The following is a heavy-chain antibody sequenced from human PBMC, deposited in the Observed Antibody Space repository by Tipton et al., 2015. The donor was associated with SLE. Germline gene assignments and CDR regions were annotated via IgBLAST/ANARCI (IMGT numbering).Heavy chain of an antibody. CDR1: GCSISSYY. CDR3: ARTFPYGGFDP. CDR2: IYYSGST. V-gene: IGHV4-59*08. Sequence: TLSLTCTVSGCSISSYYWSWIRQPPGKGLEWIGYIYYSGSTNYNPSLKSRVTISVDTSKNQFSLKLSSVTAADTAVYYCARTFPYGGFDPWGQGTLVTVSS. J-gene: IGHJ5*02. D-gene: IGHD4-23*01.